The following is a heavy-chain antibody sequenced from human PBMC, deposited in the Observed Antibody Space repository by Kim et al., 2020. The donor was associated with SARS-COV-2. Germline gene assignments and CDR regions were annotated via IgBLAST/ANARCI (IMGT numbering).Heavy chain of an antibody. CDR3: ARDQASGIRNNWFDP. J-gene: IGHJ5*02. Sequence: GGSLRLSCAASGFTFSSYGMHWVRQAPGKGLEWVAVISYDGSNKYYADSVKGRFTISRDNSKNTLYLQMNSLRAEDTAVYYCARDQASGIRNNWFDPWCQGTLVTVSS. D-gene: IGHD3-10*01. V-gene: IGHV3-33*05. CDR1: GFTFSSYG. CDR2: ISYDGSNK.